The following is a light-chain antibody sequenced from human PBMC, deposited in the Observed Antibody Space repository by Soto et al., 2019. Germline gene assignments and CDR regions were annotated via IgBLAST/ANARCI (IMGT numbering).Light chain of an antibody. J-gene: IGKJ1*01. Sequence: EIGFTQSPGTLSLSPGARATLSCRASQSVSSSYLAWYQQKPGQAPRLLIYGASSRATGIPDRFSGSGSGTDFTLTISRLEPEDFAVYYCQLRRTFGQGTKVDIK. CDR3: QLRRT. CDR1: QSVSSSY. V-gene: IGKV3-20*01. CDR2: GAS.